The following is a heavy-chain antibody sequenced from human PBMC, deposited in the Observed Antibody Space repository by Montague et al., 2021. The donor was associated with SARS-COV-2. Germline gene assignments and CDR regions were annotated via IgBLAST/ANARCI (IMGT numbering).Heavy chain of an antibody. D-gene: IGHD3-10*01. CDR2: IYWNDDK. V-gene: IGHV2-5*01. CDR3: AHSPISLVRGIIPNWFDS. Sequence: PALVKPTQTLTLTCTFYGVSLTTSGVGVGWIRQPPGKALEWLALIYWNDDKRYSPSLKSRLTITKDTSKNQVVLIMTNMDPVDTATYYCAHSPISLVRGIIPNWFDSWGQGTLVTVSS. CDR1: GVSLTTSGVG. J-gene: IGHJ5*01.